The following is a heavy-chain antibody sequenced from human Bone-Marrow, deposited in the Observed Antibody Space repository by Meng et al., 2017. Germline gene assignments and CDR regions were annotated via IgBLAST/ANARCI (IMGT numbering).Heavy chain of an antibody. Sequence: QVSLVPAGAEVKKPGDSVKVSCNASGYTFTGYYMHWVRQAPGQGLEWMGRINPTSGGTNYAQKFQGRVTMTRDTSISTAYMELSRLRSDDTAVYYCATRHKWELVSFDYWGQGTLVTVSS. CDR3: ATRHKWELVSFDY. CDR2: INPTSGGT. CDR1: GYTFTGYY. V-gene: IGHV1-2*06. D-gene: IGHD1-26*01. J-gene: IGHJ4*02.